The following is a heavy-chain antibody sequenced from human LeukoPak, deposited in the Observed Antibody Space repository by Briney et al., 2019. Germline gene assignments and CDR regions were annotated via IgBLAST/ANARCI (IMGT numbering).Heavy chain of an antibody. J-gene: IGHJ4*02. D-gene: IGHD3-22*01. CDR3: ARGYYDSSGYYSLPFDY. CDR2: IYTSGST. Sequence: SSETLSLTCTVSGGSISSGSYYWSWIWQPAGKGLEWIGRIYTSGSTNYNPSLKSRVTISVDTSKIQFSLKLSSVTAADTAVYYCARGYYDSSGYYSLPFDYWGQGTLVTVYS. CDR1: GGSISSGSYY. V-gene: IGHV4-61*02.